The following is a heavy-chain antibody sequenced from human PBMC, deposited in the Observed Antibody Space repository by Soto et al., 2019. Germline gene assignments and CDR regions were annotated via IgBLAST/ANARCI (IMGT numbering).Heavy chain of an antibody. CDR3: AKDACIAARPCLWFAP. CDR2: ISGSGGST. J-gene: IGHJ5*02. CDR1: GFTFSSYA. Sequence: EVQLLESGGGLVQPGGSLRLSCAASGFTFSSYAMSWVRQAPGKGLEWVSAISGSGGSTYYADSVKGRFTISRDNSKNTLYMQLNSLRAEDTAVYYWAKDACIAARPCLWFAPWGQGTLVTVSS. V-gene: IGHV3-23*01. D-gene: IGHD6-6*01.